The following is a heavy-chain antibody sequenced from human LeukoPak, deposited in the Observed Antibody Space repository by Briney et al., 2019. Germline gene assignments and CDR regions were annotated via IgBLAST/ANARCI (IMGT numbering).Heavy chain of an antibody. CDR2: INHSGST. J-gene: IGHJ6*03. V-gene: IGHV4-34*01. D-gene: IGHD3-22*01. CDR3: ARVRWLHAYYSYYYMDV. CDR1: GGSFSGYY. Sequence: SETLSLTCAVYGGSFSGYYWSWIRQPPGKGLEWIGEINHSGSTNYNPSLKSRVTISVDTSKNQFSLKLNSVTAADTAVYFCARVRWLHAYYSYYYMDVWGRGTTVTVSS.